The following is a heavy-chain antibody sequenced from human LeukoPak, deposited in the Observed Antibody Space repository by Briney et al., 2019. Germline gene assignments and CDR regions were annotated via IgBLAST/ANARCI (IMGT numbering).Heavy chain of an antibody. CDR3: ARAPARHLYYYYYMDV. D-gene: IGHD6-6*01. CDR2: MNPNSGNT. Sequence: EASVKVFCKASGYTFTSYDINWVRQATGQGLEWMGWMNPNSGNTGYAQKFQGRVTMTRNTSISTAYMELSSLRSEDTAVYYCARAPARHLYYYYYMDVWGKGTTVTVSS. CDR1: GYTFTSYD. V-gene: IGHV1-8*01. J-gene: IGHJ6*03.